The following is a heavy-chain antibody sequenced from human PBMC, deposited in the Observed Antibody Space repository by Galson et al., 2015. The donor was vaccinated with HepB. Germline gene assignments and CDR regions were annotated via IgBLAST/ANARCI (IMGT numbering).Heavy chain of an antibody. CDR2: ISAYNGNT. Sequence: SVKVSCKAFGYSFISTGISWMRQAPGQGLEWVGWISAYNGNTFYGKKVQGRLTMTTDTSTNTAYMDLRSLRPDDSAVYYCARDKAIAAEGPDYWGQGTLVTVSS. CDR3: ARDKAIAAEGPDY. D-gene: IGHD6-13*01. J-gene: IGHJ4*02. CDR1: GYSFISTG. V-gene: IGHV1-18*01.